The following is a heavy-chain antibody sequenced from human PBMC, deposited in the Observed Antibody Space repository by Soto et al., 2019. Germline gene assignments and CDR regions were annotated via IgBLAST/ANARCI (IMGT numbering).Heavy chain of an antibody. CDR1: GGSFSGYY. Sequence: SETLSLTCAVYGGSFSGYYWTWIRQPPGTGLEWIGEINHRGSTNYNPSLKSRVTISVDTSKNQLSLKLTSVTAADTAVYYCARRYFEIFDPWGQGTLVTVS. D-gene: IGHD3-9*01. CDR2: INHRGST. J-gene: IGHJ5*02. CDR3: ARRYFEIFDP. V-gene: IGHV4-34*01.